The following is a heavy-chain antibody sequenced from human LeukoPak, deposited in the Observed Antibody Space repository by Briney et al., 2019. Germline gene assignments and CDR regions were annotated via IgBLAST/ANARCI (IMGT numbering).Heavy chain of an antibody. CDR1: GGSISSSNW. V-gene: IGHV4-4*02. D-gene: IGHD4-23*01. Sequence: SGTLSLTCAVSGGSISSSNWWSWVRQPPGKGLEWIGEIYHSGSTNYNPSLKSRVTISVDKSKNQFSLKLSSVTAADTAVYYCARDPHLSTVVTPYYFDYWGQGTLVTVSS. J-gene: IGHJ4*02. CDR3: ARDPHLSTVVTPYYFDY. CDR2: IYHSGST.